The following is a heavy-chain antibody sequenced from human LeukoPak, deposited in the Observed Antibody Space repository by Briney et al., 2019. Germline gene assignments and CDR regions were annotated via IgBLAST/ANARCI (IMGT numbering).Heavy chain of an antibody. J-gene: IGHJ4*02. D-gene: IGHD3-10*01. CDR2: ISGSAINT. CDR1: GFTFSSYA. CDR3: AKADGSGTYYTRPSDY. V-gene: IGHV3-23*01. Sequence: PGGSLRLSCAASGFTFSSYAMSWVRQAPGEGLEWVSGISGSAINTYYADSVKGRFTISRDNSQNTLYLQMSSLRAEDSAVYYCAKADGSGTYYTRPSDYWGQGTLVTVSS.